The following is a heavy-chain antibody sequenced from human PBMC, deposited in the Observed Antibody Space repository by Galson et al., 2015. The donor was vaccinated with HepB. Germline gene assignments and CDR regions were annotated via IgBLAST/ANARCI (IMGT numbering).Heavy chain of an antibody. CDR2: TYYKSKWYN. CDR3: AREGDYGPNWFDP. Sequence: CAISGDSVSSNRAAWNWIRQSPSRGLEWLGRTYYKSKWYNDYAVSVKSRITINPDTSKNQFPLQVKSVTPEDTAVYYCAREGDYGPNWFDPWGQGTLVTVSS. D-gene: IGHD4-17*01. V-gene: IGHV6-1*01. CDR1: GDSVSSNRAA. J-gene: IGHJ5*02.